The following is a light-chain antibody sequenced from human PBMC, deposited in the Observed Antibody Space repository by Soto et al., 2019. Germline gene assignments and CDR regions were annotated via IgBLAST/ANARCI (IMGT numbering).Light chain of an antibody. CDR2: AAS. V-gene: IGKV1-39*01. J-gene: IGKJ1*01. CDR1: QSISSY. Sequence: DIQMTQSPSSLSASVGDRVTITCRASQSISSYLNWYQQKPGKAPKLLIYAASSLQSGVPSRFSGSGSGTDSTLTISSLQPEDFATYYCQQSYSTPGFGQGTKVEIK. CDR3: QQSYSTPG.